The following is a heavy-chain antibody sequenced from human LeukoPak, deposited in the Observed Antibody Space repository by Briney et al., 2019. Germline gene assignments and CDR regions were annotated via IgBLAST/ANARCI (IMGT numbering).Heavy chain of an antibody. CDR2: INPNSGST. Sequence: ASVKVSCKASGYTFTGYYMHWVRQAPGQGLEWMGRINPNSGSTNYAQKFQGRVTMTRDTSISTAYMELSRLRSDDTAVYYCAVTGTAVAGTFDYWGQGTLVTVSS. J-gene: IGHJ4*02. D-gene: IGHD6-19*01. V-gene: IGHV1-2*06. CDR1: GYTFTGYY. CDR3: AVTGTAVAGTFDY.